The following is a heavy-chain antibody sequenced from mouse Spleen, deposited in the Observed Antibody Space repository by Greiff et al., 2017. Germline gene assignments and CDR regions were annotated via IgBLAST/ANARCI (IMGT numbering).Heavy chain of an antibody. J-gene: IGHJ1*01. CDR3: AREVRGFDV. V-gene: IGHV3-6*01. Sequence: VQLKESGPGLVKPSQSLSLTCSVTGYSITSGYYWNWIRQFPGNKLEWMGYISYDGSNNYNPSLKNRISITRDTSKNQFFLKLNSVTTEDTATYYCAREVRGFDVWGAGTTVTVSS. CDR1: GYSITSGYY. CDR2: ISYDGSN.